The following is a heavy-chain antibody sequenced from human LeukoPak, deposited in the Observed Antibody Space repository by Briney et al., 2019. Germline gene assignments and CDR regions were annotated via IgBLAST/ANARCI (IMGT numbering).Heavy chain of an antibody. CDR2: IYSGGST. J-gene: IGHJ3*02. Sequence: WGSLRLSCAASGFTVSSNYMSWVGQAPGKGLEWVAVIYSGGSTYYADSVKGRFTISRDNSKNTLYLQMNSLRAEDTAVYYCARDSSGYYSVYAFDIWGQGTMVTVSS. D-gene: IGHD3-22*01. CDR3: ARDSSGYYSVYAFDI. V-gene: IGHV3-66*01. CDR1: GFTVSSNY.